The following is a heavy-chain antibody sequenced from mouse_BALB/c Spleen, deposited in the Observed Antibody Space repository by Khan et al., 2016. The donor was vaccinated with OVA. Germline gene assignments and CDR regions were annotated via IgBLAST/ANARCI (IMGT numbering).Heavy chain of an antibody. V-gene: IGHV1-76*01. CDR3: AREEPLYYFEF. Sequence: QVQLKQSGAELVRPGASVKLSCKTSGYIFTSYWIHWVKQRSGQGLEWIARIYPGTNNTYYSEKFKDKATLTADKSSSTAYMQLSSLTSEDSAAYFWAREEPLYYFEFWGQGTTLTVSS. D-gene: IGHD6-1*01. CDR1: GYIFTSYW. CDR2: IYPGTNNT. J-gene: IGHJ2*01.